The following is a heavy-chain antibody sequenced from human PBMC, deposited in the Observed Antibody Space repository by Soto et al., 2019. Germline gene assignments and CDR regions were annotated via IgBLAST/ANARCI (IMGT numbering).Heavy chain of an antibody. CDR3: ASSIDASIRFLEWSRMGWFDP. CDR1: GGTFSSYA. D-gene: IGHD3-3*01. CDR2: IIPIFGTA. Sequence: ASVKVSCKASGGTFSSYAISWVRQAPGQGLEWMGGIIPIFGTANYAQKFQGRVTITADESTSTAYMELSSLRSEDTAVYYCASSIDASIRFLEWSRMGWFDPWGQGTLVTVSS. V-gene: IGHV1-69*13. J-gene: IGHJ5*02.